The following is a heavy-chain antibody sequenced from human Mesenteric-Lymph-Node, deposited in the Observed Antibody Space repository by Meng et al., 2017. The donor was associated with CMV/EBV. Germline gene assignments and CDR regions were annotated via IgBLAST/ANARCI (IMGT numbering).Heavy chain of an antibody. J-gene: IGHJ4*02. CDR3: VRVLVVIDFDY. CDR2: ISGSGGTT. CDR1: GFTFSSFA. Sequence: GESLKISCAASGFTFSSFAMSWVRQAPGKGLEWVSAISGSGGTTYYADSVKGRFTISRDNSENTLYLQMNSLRAEDTAVYYCVRVLVVIDFDYWGQGTLVTVSS. V-gene: IGHV3-23*01. D-gene: IGHD3-22*01.